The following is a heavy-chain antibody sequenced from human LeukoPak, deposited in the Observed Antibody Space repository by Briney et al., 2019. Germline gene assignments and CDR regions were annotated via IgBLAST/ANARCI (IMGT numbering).Heavy chain of an antibody. V-gene: IGHV4-39*01. D-gene: IGHD2-15*01. Sequence: KPSETLSLTCTVSGGSISSSSYYWGWIRQPPGKGPEWIGSIYYSGSTYYNPSLKSRVTISVDTSKNQFSLKLSPVTAADTAVYYCASRVAFELGPWGQGTLVTVSS. CDR2: IYYSGST. CDR1: GGSISSSSYY. J-gene: IGHJ5*02. CDR3: ASRVAFELGP.